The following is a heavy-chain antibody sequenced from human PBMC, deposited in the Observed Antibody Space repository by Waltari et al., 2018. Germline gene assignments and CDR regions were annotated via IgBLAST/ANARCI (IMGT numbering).Heavy chain of an antibody. CDR1: GGSISSYY. CDR2: IYYSGST. V-gene: IGHV4-59*01. Sequence: QVQLQESGPGLVKPSETLSLTCTVSGGSISSYYWSWIRQPPGKGLEWIGYIYYSGSTNYHPSLKSRVTISVDTSKNQFSLKLSSVTAADTAVYYCARVRGGSYYFDYWGQGTLVTVSS. J-gene: IGHJ4*02. D-gene: IGHD1-26*01. CDR3: ARVRGGSYYFDY.